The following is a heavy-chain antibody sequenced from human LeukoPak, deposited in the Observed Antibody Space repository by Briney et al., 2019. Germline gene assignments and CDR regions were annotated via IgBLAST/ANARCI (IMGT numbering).Heavy chain of an antibody. CDR3: ASREXWLXRSXXXDI. CDR1: GGSISSYY. CDR2: IYYSGST. Sequence: KSSETLSLTCTVSGGSISSYYWGWIRQPPGKGLEWIGSIYYSGSTYYNPSLKSRVTISVDTSKNQFSLKLSSVTAADTAVYYCASREXWLXRSXXXDIWGQGTMXTVSS. D-gene: IGHD6-19*01. J-gene: IGHJ3*02. V-gene: IGHV4-39*01.